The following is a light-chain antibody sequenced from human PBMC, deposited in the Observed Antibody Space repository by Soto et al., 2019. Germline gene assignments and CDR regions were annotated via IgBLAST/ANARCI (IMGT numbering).Light chain of an antibody. CDR2: GAS. Sequence: EIVLTQSPGTLSLSPGERATLSCRASQSVSSSYLAWYQQKPGQAPRLLLYGASSRATGIPDRFSGSGSGTDFTLTISRLEPEDFAVYYCQQYGSSLFTLGPGTKVDIK. CDR1: QSVSSSY. J-gene: IGKJ3*01. V-gene: IGKV3-20*01. CDR3: QQYGSSLFT.